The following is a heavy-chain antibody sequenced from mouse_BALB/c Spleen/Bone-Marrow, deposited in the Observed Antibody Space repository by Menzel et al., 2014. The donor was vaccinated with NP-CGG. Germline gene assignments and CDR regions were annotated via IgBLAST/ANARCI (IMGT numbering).Heavy chain of an antibody. CDR1: GFTFSSYG. CDR3: ARDGLDY. D-gene: IGHD2-3*01. CDR2: ISSGGSYT. V-gene: IGHV5-6*01. Sequence: EVMLVESGGDLVKPGGSLKLSCAASGFTFSSYGMSWVRRTPDKRLEWVATISSGGSYTYYPDSVKGRFTISRDNAKNTLYLQMSSLKSEDTAMYYCARDGLDYWGQGTTLTVSS. J-gene: IGHJ2*01.